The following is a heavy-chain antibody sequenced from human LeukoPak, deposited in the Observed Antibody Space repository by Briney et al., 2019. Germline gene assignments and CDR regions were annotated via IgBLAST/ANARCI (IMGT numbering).Heavy chain of an antibody. D-gene: IGHD3-10*01. CDR2: IIPSFGIP. CDR3: ARDFWGTMVRAASMDV. V-gene: IGHV1-69*10. CDR1: GDAFNSHA. Sequence: SVKVSCKASGDAFNSHAINWVRQAPGQGLEWVGSIIPSFGIPSYAQKFKGRVTISADTSTTTAFMDLTSLRSEDTAVYYCARDFWGTMVRAASMDVWGQGTTVTVSS. J-gene: IGHJ6*02.